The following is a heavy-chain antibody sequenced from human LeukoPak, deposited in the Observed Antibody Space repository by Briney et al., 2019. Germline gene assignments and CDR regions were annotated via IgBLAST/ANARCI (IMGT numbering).Heavy chain of an antibody. CDR3: ARGAPGVYDSSGYYRPDAFDI. CDR1: GFTLEDYG. D-gene: IGHD3-22*01. CDR2: INWNGGST. J-gene: IGHJ3*02. V-gene: IGHV3-20*04. Sequence: GGSLRLSCAASGFTLEDYGISWVRQAPGKGLEWVSGINWNGGSTGYADSVEGRFTISRDNAKNSLYLQMNSLRAEDTALYYCARGAPGVYDSSGYYRPDAFDIWGQGTMVTVSS.